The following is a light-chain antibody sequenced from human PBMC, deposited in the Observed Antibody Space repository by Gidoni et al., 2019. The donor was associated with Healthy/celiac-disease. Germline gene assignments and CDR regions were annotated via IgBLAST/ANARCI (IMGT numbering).Light chain of an antibody. CDR2: GAS. CDR3: QQYNNWWT. J-gene: IGKJ1*01. Sequence: EIVMTQSPATLSVSPGERATLSCRASQSVSSNLAWYQQKPGQAPRLLIYGASIMATGIPARFSGSGSGTDFTLTISSLQSEDFAVYYCQQYNNWWTFGQGTKVEIK. CDR1: QSVSSN. V-gene: IGKV3D-15*01.